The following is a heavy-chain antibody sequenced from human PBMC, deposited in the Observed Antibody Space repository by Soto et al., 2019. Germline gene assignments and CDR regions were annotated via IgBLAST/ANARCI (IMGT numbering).Heavy chain of an antibody. D-gene: IGHD4-17*01. CDR1: GFTVSSNY. Sequence: PGGSLRLSCAASGFTVSSNYMSWVRQAPGKGLEWVSVIYSGGSTYYADSVKGRFTISRDNSKNTLYLQMNSLRAEDTAVYYCATTVTTPYYYGMDVWGQGTTVTVSS. CDR3: ATTVTTPYYYGMDV. CDR2: IYSGGST. V-gene: IGHV3-53*01. J-gene: IGHJ6*02.